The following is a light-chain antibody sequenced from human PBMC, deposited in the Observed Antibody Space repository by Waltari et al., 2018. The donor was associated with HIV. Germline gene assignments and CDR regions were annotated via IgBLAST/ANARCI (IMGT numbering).Light chain of an antibody. J-gene: IGKJ3*01. CDR1: QGIVRY. V-gene: IGKV1-9*01. Sequence: DIQLTQSPSFLSASVGDRVTITCRASQGIVRYLAWYQRKPGKAPELLVHGTSTLPTGVPSRFSGSGNGTEFTLTISSLQPEDFATYYCQHLSSYPLFGPGTTMDVK. CDR3: QHLSSYPL. CDR2: GTS.